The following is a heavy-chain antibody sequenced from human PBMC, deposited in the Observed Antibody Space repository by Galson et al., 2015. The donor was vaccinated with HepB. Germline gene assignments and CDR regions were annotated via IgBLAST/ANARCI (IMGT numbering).Heavy chain of an antibody. Sequence: SLRLSCAASGFTFSSYAMSWVRQAPGKGLEWVSAISGSGGSTYYADSVKGRFTISRDNSKNTLYLQMNSLRAEDTAVYYCAKSGSGWSWETNDYWGQGTLVTVSS. D-gene: IGHD6-19*01. J-gene: IGHJ4*02. CDR3: AKSGSGWSWETNDY. CDR1: GFTFSSYA. CDR2: ISGSGGST. V-gene: IGHV3-23*01.